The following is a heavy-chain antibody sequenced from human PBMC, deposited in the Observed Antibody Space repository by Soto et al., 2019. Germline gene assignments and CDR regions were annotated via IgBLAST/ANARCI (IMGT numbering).Heavy chain of an antibody. CDR1: GGSINNGDFY. J-gene: IGHJ5*02. D-gene: IGHD2-2*01. V-gene: IGHV4-31*03. CDR2: ILYSGST. Sequence: SETLSLTCTVSGGSINNGDFYWSWIRQHPEKGLEWIGYILYSGSTYYNPSLKSRVTISVDTSKNQFSLKLTSVTAADTAVYYCVRESRGPDCSNTSCFRDPWGQGTLVTVSS. CDR3: VRESRGPDCSNTSCFRDP.